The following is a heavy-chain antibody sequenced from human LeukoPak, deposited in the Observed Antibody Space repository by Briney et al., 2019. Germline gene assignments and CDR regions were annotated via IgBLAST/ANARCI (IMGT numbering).Heavy chain of an antibody. Sequence: PGRSLRLSCAASGFTVSSYWMSWLPQAPGKGLEWVANIKQAGTEKYYVDSVKGRFTLSRDNAKNSLYLQMNSLRAEDTAVYYCARDVGCGGDCYSFDYWGQGTLVTISS. CDR3: ARDVGCGGDCYSFDY. V-gene: IGHV3-7*05. D-gene: IGHD2-21*02. CDR1: GFTVSSYW. J-gene: IGHJ4*02. CDR2: IKQAGTEK.